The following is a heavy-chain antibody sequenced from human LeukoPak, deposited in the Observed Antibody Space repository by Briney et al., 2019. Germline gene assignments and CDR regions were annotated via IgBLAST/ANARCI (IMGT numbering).Heavy chain of an antibody. CDR2: IYYSGST. CDR3: AGSYCSATDCYSWFDP. J-gene: IGHJ5*02. Sequence: SETLSLTCTVSGGSISSYYWSWIRQPPGKGLEWIGYIYYSGSTNYNPSLKSRVTISVDTSKNQFSLKLSSVTAADTAVYYCAGSYCSATDCYSWFDPWGQGTLVTVSS. V-gene: IGHV4-59*01. CDR1: GGSISSYY. D-gene: IGHD2-2*02.